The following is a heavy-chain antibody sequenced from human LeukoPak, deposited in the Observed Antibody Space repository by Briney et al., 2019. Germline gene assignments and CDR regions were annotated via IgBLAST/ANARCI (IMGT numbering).Heavy chain of an antibody. CDR1: GYTFTSYG. CDR3: ARGAILEWLPLSDSSRYYFDY. Sequence: SVKVSCKASGYTFTSYGISWVRQAPGQGLEWMGGIIPIFGTANYAQKFQGRVTITTDESTSTDYMELSTLRSEDTAVYYCARGAILEWLPLSDSSRYYFDYWGQGTLVTVSS. J-gene: IGHJ4*02. CDR2: IIPIFGTA. V-gene: IGHV1-69*05. D-gene: IGHD3-3*02.